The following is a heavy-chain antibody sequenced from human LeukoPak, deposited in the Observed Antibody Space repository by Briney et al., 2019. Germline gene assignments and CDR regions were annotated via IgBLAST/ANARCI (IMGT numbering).Heavy chain of an antibody. J-gene: IGHJ4*02. V-gene: IGHV3-74*01. CDR3: ARAGYRFGLDS. D-gene: IGHD5-18*01. Sequence: PGGSLRLSCAASGFTFSSYAMSWVRQAPGKGLVWVSRLDGDGTKTRYADSVKGRFTISRDNAKNTLYLQMNSLRDEDTAVYYCARAGYRFGLDSWGQGTLVTVSS. CDR1: GFTFSSYA. CDR2: LDGDGTKT.